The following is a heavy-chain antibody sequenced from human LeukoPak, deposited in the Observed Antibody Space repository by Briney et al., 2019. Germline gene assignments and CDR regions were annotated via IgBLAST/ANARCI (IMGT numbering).Heavy chain of an antibody. CDR2: IYHSGNT. CDR1: GYSISSGYY. V-gene: IGHV4-38-2*01. CDR3: SRHSYDSSGYYFPTFDP. J-gene: IGHJ5*02. D-gene: IGHD3-22*01. Sequence: SETLSLTCAVSGYSISSGYYWGWIRQPPGKGLEWIGSIYHSGNTYYNPSLKSRVTISVDTSKSQFSLTLNFVTAADTAVYYCSRHSYDSSGYYFPTFDPWGQGTLVTVSS.